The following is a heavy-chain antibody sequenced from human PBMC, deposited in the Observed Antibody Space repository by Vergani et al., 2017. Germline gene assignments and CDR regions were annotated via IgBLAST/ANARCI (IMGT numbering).Heavy chain of an antibody. CDR2: IYTSGST. CDR3: ARSLQRYNWFNP. CDR1: GGSISSGSYY. V-gene: IGHV4-61*02. D-gene: IGHD5-18*01. J-gene: IGHJ5*02. Sequence: QVQLQESGPGLVKPSQTLSLTCTVSGGSISSGSYYWSWIRQPAGKGLEWIGRIYTSGSTNYNPSLKSRVTMSVHTSKNQFSLRLSSVTAADTAVYYCARSLQRYNWFNPWGQGTLVTVSS.